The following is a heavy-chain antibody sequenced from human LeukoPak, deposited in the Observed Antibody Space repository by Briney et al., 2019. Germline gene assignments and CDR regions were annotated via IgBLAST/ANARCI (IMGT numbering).Heavy chain of an antibody. CDR3: ARVGPIYDFWSGYYRHYYYMDV. CDR2: IYTSGST. CDR1: GGSISSYY. D-gene: IGHD3-3*01. J-gene: IGHJ6*03. Sequence: PSETLSLTCTVSGGSISSYYWSWIRQPAGKGLERIGRIYTSGSTNYNPSLKSRVTMSVDTSKNQFSLKLSSVTAADTAVYYCARVGPIYDFWSGYYRHYYYMDVWGKGTTVTVSS. V-gene: IGHV4-4*07.